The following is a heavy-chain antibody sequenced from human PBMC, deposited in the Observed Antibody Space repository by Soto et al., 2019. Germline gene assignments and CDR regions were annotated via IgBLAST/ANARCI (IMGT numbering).Heavy chain of an antibody. D-gene: IGHD1-26*01. CDR3: ARFSGSFPGSPAP. V-gene: IGHV3-33*01. J-gene: IGHJ5*02. CDR1: GFNFGSYG. CDR2: IWYDGSNK. Sequence: QVQLVESGGGVVQPGRSLRLSCAASGFNFGSYGMHWVRQAPGKGLEWVAVIWYDGSNKYYADSVKGRFTISRDNXKKTLYVQMKRLGVEDPAMHYGARFSGSFPGSPAPWGRGTLVTVSA.